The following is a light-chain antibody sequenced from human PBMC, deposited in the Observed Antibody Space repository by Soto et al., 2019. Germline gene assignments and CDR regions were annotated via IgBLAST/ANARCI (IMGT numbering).Light chain of an antibody. J-gene: IGKJ5*01. CDR2: AAS. CDR3: QQLNSLPIT. Sequence: DIQLTQAPSLLSASAGERVATTCRASQAISSYLAWYQQKPGRAPKLLIYAASTLQSGVPSRFSGSGSGTEFTLTITSLQPEDFATYYCQQLNSLPITFGQGTRLEIK. V-gene: IGKV1-9*01. CDR1: QAISSY.